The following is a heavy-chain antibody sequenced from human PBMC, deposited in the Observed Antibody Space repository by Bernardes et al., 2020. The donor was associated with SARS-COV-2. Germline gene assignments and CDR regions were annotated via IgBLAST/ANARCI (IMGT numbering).Heavy chain of an antibody. J-gene: IGHJ4*02. CDR1: GFTFSSYW. CDR3: ARDKDYYDSSGYDS. D-gene: IGHD3-22*01. CDR2: IKQDGSEK. V-gene: IGHV3-7*01. Sequence: GGSLRLSCAASGFTFSSYWMSWVRQAPGKGLEWVANIKQDGSEKYYVDSVKGRFTISRDNAKNSLYLQMNSLRAEDTAVYYCARDKDYYDSSGYDSWGQGTLVTVSS.